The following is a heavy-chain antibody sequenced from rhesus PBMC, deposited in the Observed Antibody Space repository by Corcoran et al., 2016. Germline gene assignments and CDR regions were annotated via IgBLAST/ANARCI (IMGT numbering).Heavy chain of an antibody. CDR2: ISSDVSHK. V-gene: IGHV3-54*02. D-gene: IGHD4-11*01. CDR3: TTFSY. J-gene: IGHJ4*01. CDR1: GFTFSDYG. Sequence: EVQLVESGGGLVQPGGSLRLSCAASGFTFSDYGMHWVRQDPGKGLAWVAIISSDVSHKANADSVSDRFTIAKDNSKNMLYLQMNHLRLEDTAVYFCTTFSYWGQGVQVTVSS.